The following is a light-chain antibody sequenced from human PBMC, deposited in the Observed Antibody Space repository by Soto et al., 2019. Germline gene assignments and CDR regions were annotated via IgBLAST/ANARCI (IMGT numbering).Light chain of an antibody. CDR1: SSDVGGYNY. J-gene: IGLJ1*01. Sequence: QSALTQPASVSGSPGQSITISCTGTSSDVGGYNYVSWYQQDPGKAPKLMIYEVSNRAAGVSNRFSGSKSGNTASLTISGLQAEDEAEYYCSSYTGSSTLYVFGTGTKVTVL. CDR3: SSYTGSSTLYV. CDR2: EVS. V-gene: IGLV2-14*01.